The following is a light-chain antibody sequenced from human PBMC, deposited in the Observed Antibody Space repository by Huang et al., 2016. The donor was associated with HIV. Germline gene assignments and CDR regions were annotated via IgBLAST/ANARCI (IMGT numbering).Light chain of an antibody. CDR1: QSISSY. CDR2: AAS. Sequence: DIKMTQSPSSLSASVGDRVTITCRTSQSISSYLNWYQQKPGKAPKLLIYAASSLQSGVPSRFSGSGSVTDFTLTISSLQPEDFATYYCQQSYSLLTFGGGTKVEIK. V-gene: IGKV1-39*01. J-gene: IGKJ4*01. CDR3: QQSYSLLT.